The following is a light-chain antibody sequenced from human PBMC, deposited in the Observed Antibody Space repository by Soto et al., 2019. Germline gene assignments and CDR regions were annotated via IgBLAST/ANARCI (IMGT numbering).Light chain of an antibody. CDR1: NSNIGSNP. CDR2: TND. Sequence: QSVLTQPPSASGTPGQRVTISCSGSNSNIGSNPVYWYQQLPGTAPKLVIHTNDQRPSGVPDRFSGSKSGTSATLAISGLRSEDEADYYCHVWDRRSHDVVFGGGTKLTVL. J-gene: IGLJ2*01. CDR3: HVWDRRSHDVV. V-gene: IGLV1-47*01.